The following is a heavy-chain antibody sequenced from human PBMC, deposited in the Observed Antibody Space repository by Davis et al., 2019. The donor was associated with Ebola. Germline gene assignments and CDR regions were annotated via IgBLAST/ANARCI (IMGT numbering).Heavy chain of an antibody. Sequence: SETLSLTCAVSGGSISSSNWWSWVRQPPGKGLEWIGEIYHSGSTNYNPSLKSRVTISVDKSKNQFSLKLSSVTAADTAVYYCARIHYYDFWSGYPRNRYYYYGMDVWGQGTTVTVSS. J-gene: IGHJ6*02. CDR3: ARIHYYDFWSGYPRNRYYYYGMDV. CDR1: GGSISSSNW. CDR2: IYHSGST. D-gene: IGHD3-3*01. V-gene: IGHV4-4*02.